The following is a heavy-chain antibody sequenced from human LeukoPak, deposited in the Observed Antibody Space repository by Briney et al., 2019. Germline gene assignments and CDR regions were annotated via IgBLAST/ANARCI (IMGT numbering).Heavy chain of an antibody. CDR3: ARAGSGALRD. D-gene: IGHD3-10*01. V-gene: IGHV4-39*07. J-gene: IGHJ4*02. Sequence: PSETLSLTCTVSGGSISSSSYYWGWIRQPPGKGLEWIGSIYYSGSTYYNPSLKSRVTISADTSKNQFSLKLSSVTAADTAVYYCARAGSGALRDWGQGTLVTVSS. CDR1: GGSISSSSYY. CDR2: IYYSGST.